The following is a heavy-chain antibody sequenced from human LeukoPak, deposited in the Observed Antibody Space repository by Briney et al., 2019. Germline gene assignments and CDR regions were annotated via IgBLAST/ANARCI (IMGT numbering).Heavy chain of an antibody. V-gene: IGHV3-30*02. Sequence: PGGSLRLSCETSGFTFSSYWMHWVRQAPGKGLEWVAFIQYDGSNKYYADSVKGRFTISRDNSKNTLYLQMNSLRAEDTAVYYCAKDRTIIDFWSGLDYWGQGTLVTVSS. D-gene: IGHD3-3*01. CDR3: AKDRTIIDFWSGLDY. CDR2: IQYDGSNK. CDR1: GFTFSSYW. J-gene: IGHJ4*02.